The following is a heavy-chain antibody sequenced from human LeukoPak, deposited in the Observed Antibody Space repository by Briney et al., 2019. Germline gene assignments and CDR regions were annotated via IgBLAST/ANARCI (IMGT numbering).Heavy chain of an antibody. J-gene: IGHJ4*02. CDR1: GYSISSGYY. CDR2: IYHSGST. V-gene: IGHV4-38-2*01. Sequence: PSETLSLTCAVSGYSISSGYYWGWIRQPPGEGLEWIGSIYHSGSTYYNPSLKSRVTISVDTSKNQFSLKLSSVTAADTAVYYCARQSGYSYGYLLDYWGQGTLVTVSS. D-gene: IGHD5-18*01. CDR3: ARQSGYSYGYLLDY.